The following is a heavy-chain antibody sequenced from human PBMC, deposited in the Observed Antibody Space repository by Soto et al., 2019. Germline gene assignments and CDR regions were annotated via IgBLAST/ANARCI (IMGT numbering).Heavy chain of an antibody. V-gene: IGHV1-69*12. CDR1: GGTFSSYA. D-gene: IGHD2-15*01. Sequence: QVQLVQSGAEVKKPGSSVKVSCKASGGTFSSYAISWVRQAPGQGLEWMGGIIPIFGTANYAQKFQGRVTMTADESTSTAYMELCSLRSEDTAVYYCARDRVRSGGRRDYFDSWGQGTLVTVSS. CDR2: IIPIFGTA. CDR3: ARDRVRSGGRRDYFDS. J-gene: IGHJ4*02.